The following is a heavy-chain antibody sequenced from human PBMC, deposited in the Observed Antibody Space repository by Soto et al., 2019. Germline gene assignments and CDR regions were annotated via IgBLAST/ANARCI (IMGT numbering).Heavy chain of an antibody. CDR1: GYTFTSYA. V-gene: IGHV1-18*01. J-gene: IGHJ6*02. D-gene: IGHD3-16*01. CDR3: ARSWVTGKGGMDV. Sequence: ASVKVSCKASGYTFTSYAIHWMRQAPGQGLEWMGWINGYTGNTNYAQKFQGRVTMTTDTSTSTAYMELWTLISDDTAVYYCARSWVTGKGGMDVWGQGTTVTVSS. CDR2: INGYTGNT.